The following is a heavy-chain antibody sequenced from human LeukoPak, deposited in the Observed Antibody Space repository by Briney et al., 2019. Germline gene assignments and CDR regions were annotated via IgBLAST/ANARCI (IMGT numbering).Heavy chain of an antibody. CDR3: ARVAKERVGGVYYFDY. J-gene: IGHJ4*02. CDR2: IGTAGGT. V-gene: IGHV3-13*01. Sequence: GGSLRLSCAASGFTFSDYDMHWVRQATGKGLEWVSAIGTAGGTYYTGSVKGRFTISREDAKNSLYLQMNSLRAGDTAVYYCARVAKERVGGVYYFDYWGQGTLVTVSS. D-gene: IGHD1-1*01. CDR1: GFTFSDYD.